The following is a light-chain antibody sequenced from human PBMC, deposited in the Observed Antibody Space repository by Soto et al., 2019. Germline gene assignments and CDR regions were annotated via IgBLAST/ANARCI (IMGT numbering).Light chain of an antibody. V-gene: IGLV1-44*01. Sequence: QSVLTQPPSASGTPGQRVTISCSGSSSNIGRNTVNWYQQLPGTAPKLLIYSDNQRPSGVPDRFSVSKSGTSVSLAISGLQSDDEADYYCAAWDASLNGMVFGGGTKLTVL. CDR2: SDN. CDR3: AAWDASLNGMV. J-gene: IGLJ2*01. CDR1: SSNIGRNT.